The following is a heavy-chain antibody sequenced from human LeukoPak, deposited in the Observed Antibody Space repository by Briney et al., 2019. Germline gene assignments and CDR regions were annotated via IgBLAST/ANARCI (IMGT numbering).Heavy chain of an antibody. J-gene: IGHJ6*02. CDR3: ALKGVYFDWLIMDV. CDR1: GYTFTNYG. V-gene: IGHV1-18*01. Sequence: ASVKVSCKASGYTFTNYGINWVRQAPGQGLEWMGWINVYNGNTDYAQKLQSRVTMTIDTSTSTAYMELRSLRSDDTAVYYCALKGVYFDWLIMDVWGQGTTVTVSS. D-gene: IGHD3-9*01. CDR2: INVYNGNT.